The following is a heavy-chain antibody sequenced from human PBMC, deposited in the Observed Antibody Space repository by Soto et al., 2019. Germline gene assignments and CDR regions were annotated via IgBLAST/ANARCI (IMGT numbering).Heavy chain of an antibody. CDR2: IYYSGST. Sequence: PSETLSLTCTVSGGSISSGDYYWGWIRQPPGKGLEWIGYIYYSGSTYYNPSLKSRVTISVDTSKNQFSLKLSSVTAADTAVYYCARDLGAHYYDSSGPGWFDPWGQGTLVTVSS. J-gene: IGHJ5*02. D-gene: IGHD3-22*01. V-gene: IGHV4-30-4*01. CDR1: GGSISSGDYY. CDR3: ARDLGAHYYDSSGPGWFDP.